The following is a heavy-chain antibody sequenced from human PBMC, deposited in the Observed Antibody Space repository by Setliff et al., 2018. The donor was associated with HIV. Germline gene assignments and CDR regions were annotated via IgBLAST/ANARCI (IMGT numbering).Heavy chain of an antibody. CDR1: GFTFSSYA. Sequence: GGSLRLSCAASGFTFSSYAMSWVRQAPGKGLEWVSAISGSGGSTYYADSVKGRFTISRDNSKNTLYLQMNSLRAEDTAVYYCAKWYYDFWSGYSPFDYWGQGTLVTVSS. CDR3: AKWYYDFWSGYSPFDY. D-gene: IGHD3-3*01. V-gene: IGHV3-23*01. CDR2: ISGSGGST. J-gene: IGHJ4*02.